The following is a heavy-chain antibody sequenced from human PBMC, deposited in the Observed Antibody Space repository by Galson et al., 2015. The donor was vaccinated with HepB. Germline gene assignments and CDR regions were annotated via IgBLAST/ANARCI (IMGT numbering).Heavy chain of an antibody. D-gene: IGHD3-22*01. Sequence: SLRLSCAASGFTFSDYHMSWIRQAPGKGLEWVSYISETGSYRNYADSVMGRFTISGDNTKNSLYLQMNSLRAEDTAVYYCARGVSYYYDRSAYYNWFDPWGQGALVTVSS. CDR3: ARGVSYYYDRSAYYNWFDP. CDR1: GFTFSDYH. V-gene: IGHV3-11*05. J-gene: IGHJ5*02. CDR2: ISETGSYR.